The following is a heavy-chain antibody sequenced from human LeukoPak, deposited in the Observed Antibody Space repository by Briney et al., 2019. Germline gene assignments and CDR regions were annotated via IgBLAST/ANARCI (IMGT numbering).Heavy chain of an antibody. Sequence: ASVKVSCKASGYTFTSYGISWVRQAPGQGLEWMGWISAYNGNTNYAQKLQGRVTMTTDTSTSTGYMELRSLRSDDTAVYYCASNNWNDSPYYYYYYMDVWGKGTTVTVSS. D-gene: IGHD1-1*01. CDR3: ASNNWNDSPYYYYYYMDV. CDR2: ISAYNGNT. CDR1: GYTFTSYG. J-gene: IGHJ6*03. V-gene: IGHV1-18*01.